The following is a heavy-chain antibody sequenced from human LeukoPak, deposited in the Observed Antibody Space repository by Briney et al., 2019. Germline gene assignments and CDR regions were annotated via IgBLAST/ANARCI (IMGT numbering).Heavy chain of an antibody. CDR2: IWYDGSNK. J-gene: IGHJ6*02. Sequence: GRSLRLSCAASGFTFSSYGMHWVRQAPGKGLEWVAVIWYDGSNKYYADSVKGRFTISRDNSKNTLYLQMNSLRAEDTAVYYCARDLGASYYNAMDVWGPGTTVTVSS. CDR1: GFTFSSYG. V-gene: IGHV3-33*01. CDR3: ARDLGASYYNAMDV.